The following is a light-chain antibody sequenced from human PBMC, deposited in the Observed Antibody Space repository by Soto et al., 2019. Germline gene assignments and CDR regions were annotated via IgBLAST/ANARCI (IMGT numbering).Light chain of an antibody. J-gene: IGKJ5*01. V-gene: IGKV3-11*01. CDR3: QQRLSWPIT. CDR2: DSS. Sequence: EAVLTQSPATLSLSPGERATLSCRASESVRDELGWYQQKPGQAPRLLIFDSSNRATGIQARFSGSGYGTDFTLSIRSLEPEDFAVYYCQQRLSWPITFGQGTRLEIK. CDR1: ESVRDE.